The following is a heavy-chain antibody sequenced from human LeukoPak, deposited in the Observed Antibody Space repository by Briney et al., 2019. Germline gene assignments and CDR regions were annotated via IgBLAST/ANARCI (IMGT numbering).Heavy chain of an antibody. Sequence: GGSLRLSCAASGFTFSSRAMSWVRQAPGRGLRWVAVISGSGGTTFYADSVKGRFTISRDHSKNTVYLQMNSLRAEDTAVYYCAKDRDYGGNSPFDSWGQGTLVTVSS. CDR2: ISGSGGTT. CDR1: GFTFSSRA. J-gene: IGHJ4*02. D-gene: IGHD4-23*01. V-gene: IGHV3-23*01. CDR3: AKDRDYGGNSPFDS.